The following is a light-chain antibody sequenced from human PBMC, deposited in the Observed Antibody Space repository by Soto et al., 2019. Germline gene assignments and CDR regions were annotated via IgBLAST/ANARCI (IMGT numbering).Light chain of an antibody. CDR3: GTWDSSLSAVV. Sequence: SVLTQPPSVSAAPGQKVTISCPGNSSNIGNNYVSWYQQLPGTAPKLLIYDNNKRPSGIPDRFSGSKSGTSATLGITGLQTGDEADYYCGTWDSSLSAVVFGGGTKVTVL. J-gene: IGLJ2*01. CDR1: SSNIGNNY. CDR2: DNN. V-gene: IGLV1-51*01.